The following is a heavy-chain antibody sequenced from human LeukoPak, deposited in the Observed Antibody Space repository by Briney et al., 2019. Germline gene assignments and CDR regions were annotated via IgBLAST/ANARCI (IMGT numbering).Heavy chain of an antibody. Sequence: GGSLRVSCEASGYTFTLYGLNWVRQAPGKGLEWVSPIIGKGGSTYYADSVKGRFTISRDTSKSTLYLQMSSLRAEDTAVYFCAYYEDDYDSSGFFDYWGQGTLVTVSS. V-gene: IGHV3-23*01. D-gene: IGHD3-22*01. CDR3: AYYEDDYDSSGFFDY. J-gene: IGHJ4*02. CDR1: GYTFTLYG. CDR2: IIGKGGST.